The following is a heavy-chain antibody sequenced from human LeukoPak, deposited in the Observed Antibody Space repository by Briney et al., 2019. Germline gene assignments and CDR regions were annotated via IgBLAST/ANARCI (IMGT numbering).Heavy chain of an antibody. CDR3: ARDLGSYYYYGMDV. V-gene: IGHV4-59*01. CDR1: GGSFSGYY. CDR2: IYYSGST. J-gene: IGHJ6*02. Sequence: PSETLSLTCAVYGGSFSGYYWSWIRQPPGEGLEWIGYIYYSGSTNYNPSLKSRVTISVDTSKNQFSLKLSSVTAADTAVYYCARDLGSYYYYGMDVWGQGTTVTVSS.